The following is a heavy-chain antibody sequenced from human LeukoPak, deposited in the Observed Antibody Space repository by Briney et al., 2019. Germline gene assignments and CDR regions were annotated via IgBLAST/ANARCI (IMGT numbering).Heavy chain of an antibody. D-gene: IGHD6-13*01. J-gene: IGHJ6*03. V-gene: IGHV3-11*04. CDR3: ARFRQQLELYYYYYYMDV. CDR1: GFTFSDYY. CDR2: ISSSGSTI. Sequence: GGSLRLSCAASGFTFSDYYMSWIRQAPGKGLEWVSYISSSGSTIYYADSVKGRFTISRDNAKNSLYLQMNSLRAEDTAVYYCARFRQQLELYYYYYYMDVWGTGTTVTVSS.